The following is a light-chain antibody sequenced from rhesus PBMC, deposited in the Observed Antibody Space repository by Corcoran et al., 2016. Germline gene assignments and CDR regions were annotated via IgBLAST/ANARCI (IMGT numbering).Light chain of an antibody. V-gene: IGKV1-16*01. Sequence: DIQMTQSPSSLSASVGDKVTITCQASQSINSWLAWYQQKPGKAPKPLIYKASSLESGVPSRFRGSGSGTDFTLTISSLQPEDFATYYCQQYNSAPYTFGQGTKVEIK. J-gene: IGKJ2*01. CDR2: KAS. CDR3: QQYNSAPYT. CDR1: QSINSW.